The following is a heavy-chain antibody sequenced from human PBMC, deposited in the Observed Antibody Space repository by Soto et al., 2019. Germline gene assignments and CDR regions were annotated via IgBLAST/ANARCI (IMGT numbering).Heavy chain of an antibody. CDR3: ARVGGYSYGSFDY. Sequence: WGSLRLSCAASGFTFSSYAMRCFRHSPGKGLEWVAVISYDGSNKYYADSVKGRFTISRDNSKNTLYLQMNSLRAEDTAVYYCARVGGYSYGSFDYWGQGTLVTVSS. V-gene: IGHV3-30-3*01. CDR1: GFTFSSYA. CDR2: ISYDGSNK. D-gene: IGHD5-18*01. J-gene: IGHJ4*02.